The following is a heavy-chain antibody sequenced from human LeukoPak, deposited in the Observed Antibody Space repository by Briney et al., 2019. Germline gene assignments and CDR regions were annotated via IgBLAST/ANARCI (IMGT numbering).Heavy chain of an antibody. D-gene: IGHD3-3*01. Sequence: GASLTLSCAASGFIFSSYAMSWVRQAPGKGLEWVSAINGSGGSTYYADSVKGRFTISRDNSKNTLYLQMNSLRAEDTAVYYCAKGLRFLEWLLYVFDYWGQGTLVTVSS. CDR2: INGSGGST. V-gene: IGHV3-23*01. CDR1: GFIFSSYA. J-gene: IGHJ4*02. CDR3: AKGLRFLEWLLYVFDY.